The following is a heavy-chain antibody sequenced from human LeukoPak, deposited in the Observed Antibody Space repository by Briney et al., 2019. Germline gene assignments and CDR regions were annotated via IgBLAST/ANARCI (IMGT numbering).Heavy chain of an antibody. CDR3: AGDEGCFDP. Sequence: GGSLRLSCAASGFTFDDYGMTWVRQAPGKGLEWVSAIIWNGSSTGYADSVKGRFTISRDNAKNSLHMQMNRLRAEDTTLYPGAGDEGCFDPWGQGTLVTVSS. CDR2: IIWNGSST. V-gene: IGHV3-20*01. J-gene: IGHJ5*02. CDR1: GFTFDDYG.